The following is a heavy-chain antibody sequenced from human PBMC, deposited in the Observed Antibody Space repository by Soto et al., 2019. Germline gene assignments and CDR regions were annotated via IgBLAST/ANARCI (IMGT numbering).Heavy chain of an antibody. V-gene: IGHV3-30*03. Sequence: GGSLRLSCAASGFTFSSYGMHWVRRAPGKGLEWVAVISYDGSNKYADSVKGRFTISRDNSKNTLYLQMNSLRAEDTAVYYCARGEGPRFVRSFDYWGQGTLVTVSS. J-gene: IGHJ4*02. D-gene: IGHD1-26*01. CDR1: GFTFSSYG. CDR3: ARGEGPRFVRSFDY. CDR2: ISYDGSNK.